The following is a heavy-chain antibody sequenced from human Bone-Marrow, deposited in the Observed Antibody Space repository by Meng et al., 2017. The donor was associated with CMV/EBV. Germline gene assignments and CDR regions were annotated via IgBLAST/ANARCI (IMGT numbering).Heavy chain of an antibody. CDR3: ARGRFCNSVSCEGIYYYYGMDV. V-gene: IGHV3-20*04. J-gene: IGHJ6*02. D-gene: IGHD5/OR15-5a*01. Sequence: GESLKISCAASGFTFDDYGMSWVRQAPGKGLEWVSGINWNGGSTGYADSVKGRFTISRDNAKNSLYLQMNSLRAEDTALYYCARGRFCNSVSCEGIYYYYGMDVWGQGTTVTVSS. CDR2: INWNGGST. CDR1: GFTFDDYG.